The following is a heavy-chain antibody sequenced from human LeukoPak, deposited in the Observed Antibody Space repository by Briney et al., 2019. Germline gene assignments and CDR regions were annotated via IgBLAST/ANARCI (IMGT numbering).Heavy chain of an antibody. V-gene: IGHV3-74*01. CDR2: IDSDGHPT. J-gene: IGHJ4*02. CDR1: GFTFSSSW. D-gene: IGHD2-21*02. CDR3: ATAPQVTAILD. Sequence: GGSLRLSCAASGFTFSSSWMHCVRQAPGKGLVWVSRIDSDGHPTTYADSLKGRFTISRDNAKNTLYLQMNGLSAEDTAVYYCATAPQVTAILDWGQGTLVTVSS.